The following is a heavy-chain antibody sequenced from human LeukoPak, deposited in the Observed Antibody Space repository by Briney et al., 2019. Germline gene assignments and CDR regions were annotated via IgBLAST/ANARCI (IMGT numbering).Heavy chain of an antibody. D-gene: IGHD3-10*01. Sequence: CGPTLVNPTQTLTLTCTFSGFSLSTSAMCVSWIRQPSGKALEWLALLEWDDDKYYNTSLKATLTISKDTSKNQVVLTMTNKDPVDTATYYCARIKSPNYYGSGSYADYWGQGTLVTVSS. CDR2: LEWDDDK. CDR1: GFSLSTSAMC. CDR3: ARIKSPNYYGSGSYADY. J-gene: IGHJ4*02. V-gene: IGHV2-70*01.